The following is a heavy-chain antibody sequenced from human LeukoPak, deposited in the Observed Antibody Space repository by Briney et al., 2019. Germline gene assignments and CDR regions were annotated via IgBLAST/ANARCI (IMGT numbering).Heavy chain of an antibody. D-gene: IGHD6-13*01. V-gene: IGHV3-23*01. CDR3: AKSSGIAAAGTDYYYMDV. J-gene: IGHJ6*03. Sequence: GGSLRLSCAASGFTFSTYAMTWVRQAPGKGLEWVSLISGTGGSTYYADSVKGRFTISRDNSRNTLYLQMNSLRAEDTAIYNCAKSSGIAAAGTDYYYMDVWGKGTTVTISS. CDR2: ISGTGGST. CDR1: GFTFSTYA.